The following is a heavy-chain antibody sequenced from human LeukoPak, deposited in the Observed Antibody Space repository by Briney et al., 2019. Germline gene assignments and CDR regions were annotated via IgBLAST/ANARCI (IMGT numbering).Heavy chain of an antibody. Sequence: GGSLRLSCAASGFTFSTYAMAWVRQAPGKGLEWVSGVTGSGSYTYYADSVQGRFSISRDNSKNTLYLQMNILRAEDTAVYYCAKGGSDGSLYYFDYSGQGSLVTVSS. CDR1: GFTFSTYA. D-gene: IGHD2-15*01. CDR3: AKGGSDGSLYYFDY. CDR2: VTGSGSYT. V-gene: IGHV3-23*01. J-gene: IGHJ4*02.